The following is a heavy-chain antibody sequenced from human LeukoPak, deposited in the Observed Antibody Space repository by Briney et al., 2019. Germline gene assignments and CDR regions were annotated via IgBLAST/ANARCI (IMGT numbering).Heavy chain of an antibody. CDR2: IYHSGST. Sequence: SETLSLTCAVSGGSISSSNWWSWVRQPPGKGLEWIGEIYHSGSTNYNPSLKSRVTISVDKSKNQFSLKLSSVTAADTAVYYCASRITIRVSLGYFELWGRGTLVTVSS. J-gene: IGHJ2*01. D-gene: IGHD3-22*01. V-gene: IGHV4-4*02. CDR1: GGSISSSNW. CDR3: ASRITIRVSLGYFEL.